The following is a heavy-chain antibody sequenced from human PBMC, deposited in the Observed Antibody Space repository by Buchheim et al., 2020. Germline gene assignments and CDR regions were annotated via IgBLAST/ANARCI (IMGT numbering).Heavy chain of an antibody. CDR1: GFTFSNSA. V-gene: IGHV3-23*01. CDR2: ISRSGDTT. J-gene: IGHJ4*02. Sequence: EAQLLESGGGLVQPGGSLRLSCAVSGFTFSNSAMTWVRQAPGKGLEWVSAISRSGDTTYYADSVMGRFPISRDTSKNTLYLQMNSLRVDDTAVYYCAKEEVPNDYWGLGTL. CDR3: AKEEVPNDY.